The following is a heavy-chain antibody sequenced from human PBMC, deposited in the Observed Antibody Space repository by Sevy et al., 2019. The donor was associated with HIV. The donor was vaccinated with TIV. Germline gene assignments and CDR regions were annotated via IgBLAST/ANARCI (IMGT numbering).Heavy chain of an antibody. CDR3: ARGVAMATY. CDR2: IYYSGST. CDR1: GGSISSGDYY. D-gene: IGHD5-12*01. V-gene: IGHV4-30-4*01. J-gene: IGHJ4*02. Sequence: SETLSLTCTVSGGSISSGDYYWSWIRQPPGKGLEWIGYIYYSGSTYYNPSLKSRVTITVDTSKNQLSLKLSSVTAADTAVYYCARGVAMATYWGQGTLVTVSS.